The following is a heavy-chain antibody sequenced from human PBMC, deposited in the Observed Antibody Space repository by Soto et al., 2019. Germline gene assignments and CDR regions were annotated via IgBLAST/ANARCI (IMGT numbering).Heavy chain of an antibody. D-gene: IGHD6-25*01. J-gene: IGHJ4*02. CDR1: GFSLTTSGVG. CDR3: AHRLGSRGSFDY. CDR2: IYWNDDK. V-gene: IGHV2-5*01. Sequence: SGPTLVNPTQTLTLTCSFSGFSLTTSGVGVGWIRPPPGKAPEWLALIYWNDDKRYRPSLQSRLTITKDTSKNQVVLTLTNMDPVDTATDYCAHRLGSRGSFDYWGQGSLVTVSS.